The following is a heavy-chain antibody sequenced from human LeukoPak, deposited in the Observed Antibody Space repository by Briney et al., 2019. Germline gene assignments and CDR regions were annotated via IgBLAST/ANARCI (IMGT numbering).Heavy chain of an antibody. V-gene: IGHV3-30-3*01. D-gene: IGHD2-15*01. CDR3: ARDPKRYCSGGSCYVDS. CDR2: IQYDGSDK. J-gene: IGHJ4*02. Sequence: GGSLRLSCAASGFAFSSYAMHWVRQAPGKGLEWVAIIQYDGSDKFYGDSVKDRFTISRDNSKNTLYLQMNNLRAEDTAVYYCARDPKRYCSGGSCYVDSWGQGTLVTVSS. CDR1: GFAFSSYA.